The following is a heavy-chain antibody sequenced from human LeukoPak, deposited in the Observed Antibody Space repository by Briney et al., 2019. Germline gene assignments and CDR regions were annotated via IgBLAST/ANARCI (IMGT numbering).Heavy chain of an antibody. CDR3: ARDHSGYSYGYNYYYMDV. Sequence: GGSLRLSCAASGFSFRDHYMSWIRQAPGKGLEWVANIKQDGSEKYYVDSVKGRFTISRDNAKNSLYLQMNSLRAEDTAVYYCARDHSGYSYGYNYYYMDVWGKGTTVTVSS. D-gene: IGHD5-18*01. CDR2: IKQDGSEK. J-gene: IGHJ6*03. CDR1: GFSFRDHY. V-gene: IGHV3-7*01.